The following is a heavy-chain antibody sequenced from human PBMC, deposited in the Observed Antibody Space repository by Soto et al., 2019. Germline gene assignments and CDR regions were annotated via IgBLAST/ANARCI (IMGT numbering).Heavy chain of an antibody. CDR2: VYHSGST. Sequence: QVQLQESGPGLVKPSGTLSLTCAVSGGSISTSNWWSWVRQPPGKGLEWIGEVYHSGSTNYNPSYKSRVXXXVXXSQNQFSLKLNSVPAADTALSCCARASTSGPRVDYWGQGSLVTVSS. D-gene: IGHD3-3*01. CDR1: GGSISTSNW. J-gene: IGHJ4*02. CDR3: ARASTSGPRVDY. V-gene: IGHV4-4*01.